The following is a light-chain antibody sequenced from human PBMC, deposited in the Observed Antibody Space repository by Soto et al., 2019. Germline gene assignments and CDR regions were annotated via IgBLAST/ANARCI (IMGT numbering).Light chain of an antibody. CDR2: EVS. Sequence: QSVLTQPPSASGSPGQSVTISCTGTSSDVGGYNYVSWYQQHPGKAPKVMIYEVSKRPSGVPDRFSGSKSGNTASLTVSGLQAEDEAVYYCSSYGGRNNLLFGGGTQLTVL. CDR3: SSYGGRNNLL. V-gene: IGLV2-8*01. J-gene: IGLJ2*01. CDR1: SSDVGGYNY.